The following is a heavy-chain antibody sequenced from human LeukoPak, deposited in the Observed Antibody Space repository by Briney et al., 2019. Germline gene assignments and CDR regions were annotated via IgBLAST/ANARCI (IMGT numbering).Heavy chain of an antibody. Sequence: ASVKVSCKASGYTFTSYGISWVRQAPGQGLEWMGWISAYNGNTNYAQKLQGRVTMTTDTSTSTAYMELRSLRFDDTAVYYCARGTPLPEHCSGGSCYYNWFDPWGQGTLVTVSS. D-gene: IGHD2-15*01. J-gene: IGHJ5*02. CDR2: ISAYNGNT. CDR1: GYTFTSYG. V-gene: IGHV1-18*01. CDR3: ARGTPLPEHCSGGSCYYNWFDP.